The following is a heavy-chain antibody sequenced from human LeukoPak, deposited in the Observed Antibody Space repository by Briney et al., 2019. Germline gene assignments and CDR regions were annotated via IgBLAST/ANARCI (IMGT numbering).Heavy chain of an antibody. V-gene: IGHV4-39*07. D-gene: IGHD6-19*01. CDR2: IYYSGST. CDR1: GGSISSSSYY. CDR3: ASMTYSSGWYSLDS. J-gene: IGHJ4*02. Sequence: SETLSLTCTVSGGSISSSSYYWGWIRQPPGKGLEWIGSIYYSGSTYYNPSLKSRVTISVDTSKNQFSLKLSSVTAADTAVYYCASMTYSSGWYSLDSWGQGTLVTVSS.